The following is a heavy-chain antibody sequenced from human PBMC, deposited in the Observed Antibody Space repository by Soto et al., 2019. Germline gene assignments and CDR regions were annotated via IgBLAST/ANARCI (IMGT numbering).Heavy chain of an antibody. V-gene: IGHV5-10-1*01. CDR1: GYSFTSYW. CDR2: IDPSDSYT. Sequence: SLKISCKGSGYSFTSYWISWVRQMPGKGLEWMGRIDPSDSYTNYSPSFQGHVTISADKSISTAYLQWSSLKASDTAMYYCARDPIAVAGTAYYYYGMDVWGQGTTVTVSS. J-gene: IGHJ6*02. D-gene: IGHD6-19*01. CDR3: ARDPIAVAGTAYYYYGMDV.